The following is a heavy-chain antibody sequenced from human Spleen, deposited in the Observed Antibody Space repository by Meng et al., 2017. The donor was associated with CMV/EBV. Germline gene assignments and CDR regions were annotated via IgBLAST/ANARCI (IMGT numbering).Heavy chain of an antibody. CDR3: ARGSRKGAARPRYYYGMDV. Sequence: SETLSLTCAVYGGSLSGYYWTWIRQPPGKGLEWIGEINHSGSTNYNPSLKSRVTISVDTSKNQFSLKLSSVTAADTAVYYCARGSRKGAARPRYYYGMDVWGQGTTVTVSS. CDR1: GGSLSGYY. CDR2: INHSGST. D-gene: IGHD6-6*01. J-gene: IGHJ6*02. V-gene: IGHV4-34*01.